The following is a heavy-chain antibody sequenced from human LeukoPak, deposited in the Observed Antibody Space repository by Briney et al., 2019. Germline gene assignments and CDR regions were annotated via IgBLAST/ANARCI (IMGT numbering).Heavy chain of an antibody. D-gene: IGHD1-7*01. CDR3: TTGNYPGSFDY. Sequence: PGGSLRLSCAASGFTFSNAWMSWVRQAPGKGLEWVGRIKSKTDGGTTDYAAPVKGRFTISRDDSKNTLHLQMNSLKTEDTAVYYCTTGNYPGSFDYWGQGTLVTVSS. CDR2: IKSKTDGGTT. V-gene: IGHV3-15*01. J-gene: IGHJ4*02. CDR1: GFTFSNAW.